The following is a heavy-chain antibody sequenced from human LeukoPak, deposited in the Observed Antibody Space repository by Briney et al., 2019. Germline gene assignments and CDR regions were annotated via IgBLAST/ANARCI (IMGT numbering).Heavy chain of an antibody. D-gene: IGHD6-19*01. Sequence: ASVKVSCKASGYTFTGYYMHWIRQAPGQGLEWMGWINPNSGGTNSAQKFQGWVTMTRDTSISTVYMELSRLRSDDTAVYYCSRGGYSSDWAYYYGMDVWGQGTTVTVSS. CDR2: INPNSGGT. J-gene: IGHJ6*02. V-gene: IGHV1-2*04. CDR3: SRGGYSSDWAYYYGMDV. CDR1: GYTFTGYY.